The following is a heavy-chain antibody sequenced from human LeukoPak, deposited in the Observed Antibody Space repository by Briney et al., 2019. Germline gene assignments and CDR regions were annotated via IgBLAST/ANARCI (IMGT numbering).Heavy chain of an antibody. V-gene: IGHV3-48*01. D-gene: IGHD6-13*01. CDR1: RFTFSSYS. CDR3: AKDVRIAAAGTRTLI. Sequence: GGSLRLSCAASRFTFSSYSMNWVRQAPGKGLEWVSYISSDSSTIYYADSVKGRFTISRDNAKNSLYLQMNSLRAEDTALYYCAKDVRIAAAGTRTLIWGQGTMVTVSS. CDR2: ISSDSSTI. J-gene: IGHJ3*02.